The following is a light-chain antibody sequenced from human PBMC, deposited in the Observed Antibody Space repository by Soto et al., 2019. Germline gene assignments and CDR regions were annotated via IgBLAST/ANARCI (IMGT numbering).Light chain of an antibody. CDR2: EGS. CDR3: CSYAGTSTHYV. J-gene: IGLJ1*01. CDR1: SSDVGTYNL. V-gene: IGLV2-23*01. Sequence: QSVLTQPASVSGSPGQSITISCTGTSSDVGTYNLVSWYQQHPDKAPKLMIYEGSKRPSGLSNRFSGSKSGNTASLTISGLQAEDEADYYCCSYAGTSTHYVFGTGTKVTVL.